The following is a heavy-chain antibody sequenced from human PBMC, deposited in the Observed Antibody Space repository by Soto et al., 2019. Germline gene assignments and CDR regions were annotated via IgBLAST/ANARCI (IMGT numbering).Heavy chain of an antibody. V-gene: IGHV1-3*01. D-gene: IGHD3-9*01. Sequence: VKVSCKASGYTFTSYAMHWVRQAPGQRLEWMGWINAGNGNTKYSQKFQGRVTITRDTSASTAYLELSSLRSEDTAVYYCARVGYDILTGYGTNFVYWGQGTLVNVPQ. CDR1: GYTFTSYA. J-gene: IGHJ4*02. CDR2: INAGNGNT. CDR3: ARVGYDILTGYGTNFVY.